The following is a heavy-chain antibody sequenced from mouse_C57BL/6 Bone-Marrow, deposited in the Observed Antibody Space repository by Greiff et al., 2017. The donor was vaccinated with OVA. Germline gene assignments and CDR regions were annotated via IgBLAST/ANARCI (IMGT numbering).Heavy chain of an antibody. CDR2: IYPGDGDT. CDR1: GYAFSSSW. CDR3: ARTPNWSWFAY. Sequence: VQLQQSGPELVKPGASVKISCKASGYAFSSSWMNWVKQRPGKGLEWIGRIYPGDGDTNYNGKFKGKATLTADKSSSTAYMQLSSLTSEDSAVCFCARTPNWSWFAYWGQGTLVTVSA. D-gene: IGHD4-1*02. J-gene: IGHJ3*01. V-gene: IGHV1-82*01.